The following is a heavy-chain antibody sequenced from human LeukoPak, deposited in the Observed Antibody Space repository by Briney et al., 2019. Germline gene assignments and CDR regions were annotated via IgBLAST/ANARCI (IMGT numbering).Heavy chain of an antibody. J-gene: IGHJ5*02. D-gene: IGHD3-10*01. CDR3: ARGFYYGSGSLRSLNWFDP. CDR2: ISSSGST. Sequence: SETLSLTCTVSGDSISSGDYYWSWIRQPAGKGLEWIGRISSSGSTNYNPSLKSRVTISVDTSKNQFSLKLSSVTAADTAVYYCARGFYYGSGSLRSLNWFDPWGQGTLVTVSS. V-gene: IGHV4-61*02. CDR1: GDSISSGDYY.